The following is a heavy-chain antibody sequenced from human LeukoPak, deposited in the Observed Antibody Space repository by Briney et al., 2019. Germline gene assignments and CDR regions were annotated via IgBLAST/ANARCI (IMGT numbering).Heavy chain of an antibody. D-gene: IGHD5-12*01. CDR2: IIPIFGTA. CDR1: GGTFSSYA. V-gene: IGHV1-69*13. CDR3: ARGYRGYDEPPGY. Sequence: ASVKVSCKASGGTFSSYAISWVRQAPGQGLEWMGGIIPIFGTANYAQKFQGRVTITADESTSTAYMELRSLRSEDTAVYYCARGYRGYDEPPGYWGQGPLVTVSS. J-gene: IGHJ4*02.